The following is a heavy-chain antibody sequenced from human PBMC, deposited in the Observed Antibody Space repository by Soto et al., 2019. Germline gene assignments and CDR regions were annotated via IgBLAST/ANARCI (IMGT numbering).Heavy chain of an antibody. V-gene: IGHV4-59*01. D-gene: IGHD3-3*01. CDR3: ARGGFLDPFDP. CDR2: IYYSGST. J-gene: IGHJ5*02. CDR1: GVSISSYY. Sequence: SVTLPLTCTVSGVSISSYYWSWIRQPPGKGLEWIGYIYYSGSTNYNPSLKSRVTISVDTSKNQFSLKLSSVTAADTAVYYCARGGFLDPFDPWGQGTLVTVSS.